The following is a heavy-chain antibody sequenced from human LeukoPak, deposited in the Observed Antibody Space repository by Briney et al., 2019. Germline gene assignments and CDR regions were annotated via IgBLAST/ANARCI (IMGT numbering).Heavy chain of an antibody. CDR1: GDTFSSYD. D-gene: IGHD2-2*01. Sequence: SVKVSCKASGDTFSSYDISWVRQAPGQGLEWMGGIIPNFGTANYAQKFQGRVTITADESTSTAYMELSSLRSEDTAVYYCARARALFYCGSASCYGFDPWGQGTLVTVSS. CDR3: ARARALFYCGSASCYGFDP. V-gene: IGHV1-69*13. J-gene: IGHJ5*02. CDR2: IIPNFGTA.